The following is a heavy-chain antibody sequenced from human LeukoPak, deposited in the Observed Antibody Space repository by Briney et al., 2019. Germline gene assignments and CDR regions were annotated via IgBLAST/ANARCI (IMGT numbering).Heavy chain of an antibody. Sequence: ASVKVSCKASGYTFTNYGMTWVRQAPGQGLEWMGWISTNHGNTNYAQKIQGRVTMTTDTSTSTAYMELRNLRSDDTAMYYCARDQIRQGLPGYWGQGTLVTVSS. CDR3: ARDQIRQGLPGY. CDR1: GYTFTNYG. D-gene: IGHD6-19*01. J-gene: IGHJ4*02. V-gene: IGHV1-18*01. CDR2: ISTNHGNT.